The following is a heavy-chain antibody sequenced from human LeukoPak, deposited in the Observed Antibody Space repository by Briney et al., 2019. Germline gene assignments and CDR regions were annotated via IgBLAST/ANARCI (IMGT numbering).Heavy chain of an antibody. D-gene: IGHD2-2*01. CDR3: AKDAETYIVVVPAAIDY. Sequence: GGSLRLSCAASGFTFSSWGMHWVRQAPGKGLEWVAVIWYDATNKYYANSVKGRFTISRDNSKNTPYLQMNSLRAEDTAVYYCAKDAETYIVVVPAAIDYWGQGTLVTVSS. V-gene: IGHV3-33*06. J-gene: IGHJ4*02. CDR1: GFTFSSWG. CDR2: IWYDATNK.